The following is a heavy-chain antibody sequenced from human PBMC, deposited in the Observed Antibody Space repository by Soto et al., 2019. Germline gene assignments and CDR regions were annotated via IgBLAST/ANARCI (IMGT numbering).Heavy chain of an antibody. D-gene: IGHD3-3*01. CDR1: EFTFSASV. Sequence: QVLLVESGGGVVQPGGSLRLSCAGSEFTFSASVLHWVRQAPGKGLEWMAILSYGAKNKYYADSVKGRFTISRDISESTLYLQMDSLRTEDTAVYYCVREEFEDGRGHFTNWGQGTLVSVSS. V-gene: IGHV3-30*03. CDR3: VREEFEDGRGHFTN. CDR2: LSYGAKNK. J-gene: IGHJ4*02.